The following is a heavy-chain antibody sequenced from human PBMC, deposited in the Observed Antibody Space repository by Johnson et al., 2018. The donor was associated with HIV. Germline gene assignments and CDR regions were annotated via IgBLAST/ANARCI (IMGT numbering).Heavy chain of an antibody. CDR2: IRSDGSNK. V-gene: IGHV3-30*02. CDR3: ARRGYSSSGVAFDI. CDR1: GFTFSSYG. Sequence: QMLLVESGGGVVQPGRSLRLSCAASGFTFSSYGMHWVRQAPGKGLEWVAFIRSDGSNKYYADSVKGRFTISRDNSKNTLYLQMNSLRAEDTAVYYCARRGYSSSGVAFDIWGQGTMVTVSS. D-gene: IGHD6-6*01. J-gene: IGHJ3*02.